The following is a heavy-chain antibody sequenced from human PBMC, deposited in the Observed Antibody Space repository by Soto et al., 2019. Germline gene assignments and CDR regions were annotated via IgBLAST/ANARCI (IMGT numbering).Heavy chain of an antibody. CDR3: AATVTTFLVYYGMDV. J-gene: IGHJ6*02. D-gene: IGHD4-17*01. Sequence: QVQLVQSGAEVKKPGSSVKVSCKASGGTFSSYAISWVRQAPGQGLEWRGGIIPIFGTANYAQKFQGRVTLTADESTSTAYMELGSLRSEDTAVYYCAATVTTFLVYYGMDVWGQGTTVTVSS. CDR1: GGTFSSYA. V-gene: IGHV1-69*12. CDR2: IIPIFGTA.